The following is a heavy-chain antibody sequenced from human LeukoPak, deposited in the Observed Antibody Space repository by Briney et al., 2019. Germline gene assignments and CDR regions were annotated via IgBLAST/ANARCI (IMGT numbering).Heavy chain of an antibody. CDR2: IYYSGST. D-gene: IGHD4-17*01. V-gene: IGHV4-59*01. CDR1: GGSISSYY. J-gene: IGHJ6*03. Sequence: SETLSLTCTVSGGSISSYYWRWIRQPPGKGLEWIGYIYYSGSTNYNPSLKSRVTISVDTSKNQFSLKLSSVTAADTAVYYCARVPTGPQGYYYYMDVWGKGTTVTVSS. CDR3: ARVPTGPQGYYYYMDV.